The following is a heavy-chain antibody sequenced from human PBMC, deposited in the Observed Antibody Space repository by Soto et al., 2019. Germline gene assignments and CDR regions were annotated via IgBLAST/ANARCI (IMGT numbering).Heavy chain of an antibody. CDR2: ISAYNGNT. Sequence: ASVTVSCKASGFTFTSYGISWVRQAPGQGLEWMGWISAYNGNTNYAQKLQGRVTMTTDTSTSTAYMELRSLRSDDTAVYYCARDLRIAVAGDHFYYYYYMDVWGKGTTVTVSS. V-gene: IGHV1-18*01. CDR3: ARDLRIAVAGDHFYYYYYMDV. D-gene: IGHD6-19*01. CDR1: GFTFTSYG. J-gene: IGHJ6*03.